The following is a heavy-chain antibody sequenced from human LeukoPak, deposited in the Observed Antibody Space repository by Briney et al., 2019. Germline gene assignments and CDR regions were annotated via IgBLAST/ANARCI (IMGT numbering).Heavy chain of an antibody. D-gene: IGHD3-22*01. Sequence: GGSLRLSCAASGFTFSSYGMHWVRQAPGKGLEWVAFIRYDGSNKYYADSVKGRFTISRDNSKNTLYLQMNSLRAEDTAVYYCARPHYYDSSGYYCWGQGTLVTVSS. CDR1: GFTFSSYG. V-gene: IGHV3-33*08. CDR2: IRYDGSNK. J-gene: IGHJ4*02. CDR3: ARPHYYDSSGYYC.